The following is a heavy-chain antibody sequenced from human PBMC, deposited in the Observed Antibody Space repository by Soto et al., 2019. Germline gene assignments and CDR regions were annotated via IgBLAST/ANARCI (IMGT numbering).Heavy chain of an antibody. CDR2: IWYDGSNK. D-gene: IGHD3-22*01. J-gene: IGHJ3*02. CDR3: ARDWESDYYDSSGYYSIGAFDI. V-gene: IGHV3-33*01. CDR1: GFTFSSYG. Sequence: ESGGGVVQPGRSLRLSCAASGFTFSSYGMHWVRQAPGKGLEWVAVIWYDGSNKYYADSVKGRFTISRDNSKNTLYLQMNSLRAEDTAVYYCARDWESDYYDSSGYYSIGAFDIWGQGTMVTVSS.